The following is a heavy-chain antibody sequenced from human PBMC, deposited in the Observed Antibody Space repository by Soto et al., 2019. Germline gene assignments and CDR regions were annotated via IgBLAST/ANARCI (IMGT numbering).Heavy chain of an antibody. J-gene: IGHJ4*02. V-gene: IGHV3-30-3*01. Sequence: GSLRLSCAASGFTFSSYAMHWVRQAPGKGLEWVAVISYDGSNKYYADSVKGRFTISRDNSKNTLYLQMNSLRAEDTAVYYCARGDFWTNDYGVQGTLVTFSS. D-gene: IGHD3-3*01. CDR2: ISYDGSNK. CDR1: GFTFSSYA. CDR3: ARGDFWTNDY.